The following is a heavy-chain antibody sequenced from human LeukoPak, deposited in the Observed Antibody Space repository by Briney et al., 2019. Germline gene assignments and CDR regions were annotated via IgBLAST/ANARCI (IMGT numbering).Heavy chain of an antibody. CDR1: GFTFSSYW. CDR2: IISDGSST. Sequence: GGSLRLSCAASGFTFSSYWMHWLRQAPGKGLVWVSRIISDGSSTAYADSVKGRFTISRDNAKNTLFLQMNSLRAEDTAVYYCARDGDSTVDFDYWGQGSLVTVSS. CDR3: ARDGDSTVDFDY. D-gene: IGHD4-23*01. V-gene: IGHV3-74*01. J-gene: IGHJ4*02.